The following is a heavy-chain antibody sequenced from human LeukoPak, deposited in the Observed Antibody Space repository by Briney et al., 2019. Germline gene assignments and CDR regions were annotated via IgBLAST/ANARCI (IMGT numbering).Heavy chain of an antibody. Sequence: ETLSLTCTVSGGSISSYYWSWIRQPPGKGLEWIGYIYYSGGTNYNPSLKSRVTISVDTSKNQFSLKLSSVTAADTAVYYCARGTYYYYYMDVWGKGTTVTISS. CDR1: GGSISSYY. V-gene: IGHV4-59*01. J-gene: IGHJ6*03. CDR2: IYYSGGT. CDR3: ARGTYYYYYMDV.